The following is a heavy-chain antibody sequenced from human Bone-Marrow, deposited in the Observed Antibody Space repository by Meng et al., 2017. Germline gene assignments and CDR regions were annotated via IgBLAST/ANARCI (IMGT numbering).Heavy chain of an antibody. Sequence: SETLSLTCTVSGYSISSGYYWGWIRQPPGKGLEWIGSIYHSGSTYYNPSLQSRVTISVDTSKNQFSLKLSSVTAADTAVYYCARATPYSGSYHDLFPPPYYYYGMDVWGQGTTVTVSS. D-gene: IGHD1-26*01. V-gene: IGHV4-38-2*02. CDR3: ARATPYSGSYHDLFPPPYYYYGMDV. CDR2: IYHSGST. CDR1: GYSISSGYY. J-gene: IGHJ6*02.